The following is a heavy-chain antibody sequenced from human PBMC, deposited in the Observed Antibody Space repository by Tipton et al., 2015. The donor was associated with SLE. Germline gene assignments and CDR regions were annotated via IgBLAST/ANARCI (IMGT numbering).Heavy chain of an antibody. J-gene: IGHJ4*02. CDR2: VLSSGTT. CDR1: SGSVSSGAYY. D-gene: IGHD3-22*01. Sequence: TLSLTCTVSSGSVSSGAYYWSWIRQHPGKGLEWIGYVLSSGTTYYNPSLQGRLSMSLDTSKNQLSLQLSSVTSADTAVYYCARYFYDSSGVCLFDLWGQGTLFTVSS. V-gene: IGHV4-31*03. CDR3: ARYFYDSSGVCLFDL.